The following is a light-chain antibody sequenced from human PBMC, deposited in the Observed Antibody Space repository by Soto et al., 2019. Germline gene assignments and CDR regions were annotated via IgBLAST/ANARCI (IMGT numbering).Light chain of an antibody. CDR2: YDS. CDR1: NIGSKD. V-gene: IGLV3-21*04. Sequence: SYELTQPPSVSVAPGKTARIPCGGNNIGSKDVHWYQQKPGQAPVLVIYYDSDRPSGIPERFSGSNSGNTATLTISRVEAGDEADYYCQVWHTSSDHRGVFGGWTKLTVL. J-gene: IGLJ3*02. CDR3: QVWHTSSDHRGV.